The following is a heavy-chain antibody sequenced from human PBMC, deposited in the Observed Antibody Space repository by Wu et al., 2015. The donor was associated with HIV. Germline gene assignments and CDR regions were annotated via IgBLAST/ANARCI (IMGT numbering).Heavy chain of an antibody. CDR2: IIPISGRL. D-gene: IGHD5/OR15-5a*01. CDR1: GGTFSTFG. J-gene: IGHJ4*02. Sequence: QVQLVQSGAEVKKPGSSVKVSCKASGGTFSTFGVSWMRQTPGQGLEWMGGIIPISGRLSYAQKFQGRLTITADASTGAAYMQLSSLRSEDTAVYYCARDQFSDNTGDFYESVYWGQGTLVTVSS. CDR3: ARDQFSDNTGDFYESVY. V-gene: IGHV1-69*12.